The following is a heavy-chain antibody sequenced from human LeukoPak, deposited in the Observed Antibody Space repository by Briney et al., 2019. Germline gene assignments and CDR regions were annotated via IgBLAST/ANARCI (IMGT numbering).Heavy chain of an antibody. CDR1: GYSFSTYW. D-gene: IGHD2-2*01. V-gene: IGHV5-51*01. Sequence: GESLKISCKGSGYSFSTYWVGWVRQMPGKGLGWMGIIYPGDSATRYSPSFQGQVTISADKSISTASLQWSSLKASDTAMYYCARGCSSTTCYHKFDYWGQGTLVTVSS. CDR2: IYPGDSAT. J-gene: IGHJ4*02. CDR3: ARGCSSTTCYHKFDY.